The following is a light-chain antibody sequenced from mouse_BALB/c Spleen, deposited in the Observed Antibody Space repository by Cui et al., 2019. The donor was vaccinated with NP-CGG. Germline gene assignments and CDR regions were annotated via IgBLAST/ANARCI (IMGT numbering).Light chain of an antibody. CDR3: ALWYSNHWV. Sequence: QAVATQEYAFTTFPGETVTLTCRSSTGTVTTTNYANWVQEKPDHLFTGLIGGTNNRAPGVPARFSGSLIGDKAALTITGAQTEDEAKYFCALWYSNHWVFGGGTKLTVL. CDR1: TGTVTTTNY. CDR2: GTN. V-gene: IGLV1*01. J-gene: IGLJ1*01.